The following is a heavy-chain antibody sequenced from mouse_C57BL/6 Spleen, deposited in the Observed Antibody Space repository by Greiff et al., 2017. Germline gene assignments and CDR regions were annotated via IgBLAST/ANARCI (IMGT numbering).Heavy chain of an antibody. D-gene: IGHD3-1*01. V-gene: IGHV1-39*01. CDR1: GYSFTDYN. CDR2: INPNYGTT. CDR3: ARERGYLYYCDY. J-gene: IGHJ2*01. Sequence: VHVKQPGPELVKPGASVKISCKASGYSFTDYNMNWVKQSNGQSLEWIGVINPNYGTTSYNQKFKGKATLTVDPSSSAAYMQRNSLTSEDSAVYYCARERGYLYYCDYGGQGTTLTVSS.